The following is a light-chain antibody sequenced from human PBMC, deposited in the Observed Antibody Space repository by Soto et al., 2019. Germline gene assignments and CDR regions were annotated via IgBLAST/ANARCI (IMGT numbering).Light chain of an antibody. Sequence: DIQMTQSPSTLSASVGDRVTITCRASQSLSTWLAWYQQKPGKAPKVLIYDVSSLEGGVPSRFSGSGSGTEFTLTISSLQPDDFATYYCQQYNTYSRTFGQGTKVDIK. CDR2: DVS. CDR3: QQYNTYSRT. V-gene: IGKV1-5*01. J-gene: IGKJ1*01. CDR1: QSLSTW.